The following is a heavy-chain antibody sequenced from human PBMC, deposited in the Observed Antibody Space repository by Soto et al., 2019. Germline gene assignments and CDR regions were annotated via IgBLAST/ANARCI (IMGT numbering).Heavy chain of an antibody. J-gene: IGHJ6*02. D-gene: IGHD1-1*01. V-gene: IGHV3-23*01. Sequence: VQLLESGGGLVQPGGSLRLSCAASGFTFITYAMNWVRQAPGNGLEWVSAISGSGGSIHYADSAKGRFTISRDNSKNTLYLQMTGHRDEDAAVYHCVKGYWKGDVWGQGTTFTVSS. CDR2: ISGSGGSI. CDR1: GFTFITYA. CDR3: VKGYWKGDV.